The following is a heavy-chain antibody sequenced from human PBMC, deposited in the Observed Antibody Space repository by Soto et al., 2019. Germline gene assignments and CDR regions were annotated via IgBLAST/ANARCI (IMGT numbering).Heavy chain of an antibody. D-gene: IGHD2-8*01. CDR2: ILSNYNT. Sequence: EVQLLESRGGLVQPGGSLTLSCAASGFRFRDYTMSWVRQAPGKVLESISVILSNYNTYYTDSVRGRFTISRDSSKNMLYLEMNSLRAEDTAVYYCARRVNGYFDYWGQGALVTVSS. CDR1: GFRFRDYT. J-gene: IGHJ4*02. V-gene: IGHV3-23*05. CDR3: ARRVNGYFDY.